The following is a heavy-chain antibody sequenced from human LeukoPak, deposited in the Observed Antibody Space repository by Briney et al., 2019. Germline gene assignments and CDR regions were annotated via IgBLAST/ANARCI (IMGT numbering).Heavy chain of an antibody. D-gene: IGHD6-13*01. CDR3: AKDPASSWRPGAFDI. J-gene: IGHJ3*02. Sequence: GGSLRLSCAASGFTFSSYAMHWVRQAPGKGLEWVSGISWNSGSIGYADSVKGRFTISRDNAKNSLYLQMNSLRAEDTALYYCAKDPASSWRPGAFDIWGQGTMVTVSS. V-gene: IGHV3-9*01. CDR1: GFTFSSYA. CDR2: ISWNSGSI.